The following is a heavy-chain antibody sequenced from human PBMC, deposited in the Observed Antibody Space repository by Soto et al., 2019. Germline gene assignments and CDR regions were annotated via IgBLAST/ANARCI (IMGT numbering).Heavy chain of an antibody. D-gene: IGHD6-6*01. Sequence: EVQLVESGGGLVQPGRSLRLSCAASGFTFDDYAMHWVRQAPGKGLEWVSGISWNSGSIGYADSVKGRFTISRDNAKNSLYRQMNSLRAEDTALYYCAKDPTYSSSPYFDYWGQGTLVTVSS. CDR1: GFTFDDYA. V-gene: IGHV3-9*01. J-gene: IGHJ4*02. CDR2: ISWNSGSI. CDR3: AKDPTYSSSPYFDY.